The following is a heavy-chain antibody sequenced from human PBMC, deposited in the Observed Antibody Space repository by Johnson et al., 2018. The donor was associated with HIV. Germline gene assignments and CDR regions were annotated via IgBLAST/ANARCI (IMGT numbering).Heavy chain of an antibody. CDR2: ISYDGSNT. CDR3: AKESKWESRTPHAFDM. D-gene: IGHD1-26*01. CDR1: GFTFNHFA. J-gene: IGHJ3*02. Sequence: QMQLVEPRRGLVQPWTSLRLSCSASGFTFNHFAMHWASQAPGKALDWVVVISYDGSNTYFAASVKVRSTISRDNSKNTLYLQMKSLRPEDTAVYYCAKESKWESRTPHAFDMWGQGTMVTVSS. V-gene: IGHV3-30*04.